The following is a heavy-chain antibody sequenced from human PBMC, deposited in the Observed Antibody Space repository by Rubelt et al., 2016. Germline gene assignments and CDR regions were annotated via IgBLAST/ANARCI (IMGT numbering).Heavy chain of an antibody. CDR2: IKDDGSET. V-gene: IGHV3-7*03. CDR3: ATRYYYNLGNYSPYYFDN. CDR1: GFTFTNYW. J-gene: IGHJ4*02. Sequence: EVQLEESGGGLVQPGGSLRLSCAASGFTFTNYWMAWVRQAPGKGLEWVANIKDDGSETYYVDSVKGRFTVSKDNAKNSLHLQMNSLRTEDTAVYYCATRYYYNLGNYSPYYFDNWGQGTLVTVSS. D-gene: IGHD3-10*01.